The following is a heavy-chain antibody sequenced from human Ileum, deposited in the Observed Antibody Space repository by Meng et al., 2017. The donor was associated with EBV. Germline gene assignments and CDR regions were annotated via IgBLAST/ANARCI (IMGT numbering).Heavy chain of an antibody. D-gene: IGHD5-18*01. CDR2: IIPMFGVP. CDR3: ARESGRGYSSDY. CDR1: GGTFRNSA. Sequence: QVQVEQSGAEVKKPGSSVKGSCKASGGTFRNSAISWVRQAPGQGLEWMGGIIPMFGVPDYAQRFQDRVTITADESTSTVYMELNSLRSEDTAVYYCARESGRGYSSDYWGQGTLVTVSS. V-gene: IGHV1-69*01. J-gene: IGHJ4*02.